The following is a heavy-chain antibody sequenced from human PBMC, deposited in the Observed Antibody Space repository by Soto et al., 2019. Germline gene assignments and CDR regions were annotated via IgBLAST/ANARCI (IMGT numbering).Heavy chain of an antibody. CDR2: ISAYNGDT. V-gene: IGHV1-18*01. CDR3: ARVRQLGGYFYYSTDV. CDR1: GYTFTNYG. Sequence: QVQLLQSGAEVKKPGASVKVSCKASGYTFTNYGITWVRQAPGQGLEWMGWISAYNGDTHYTQRLQGSVSMTTDTSASTAYMELRGPRSHATAVYYCARVRQLGGYFYYSTDVLGKGTTVTVSS. D-gene: IGHD6-6*01. J-gene: IGHJ6*03.